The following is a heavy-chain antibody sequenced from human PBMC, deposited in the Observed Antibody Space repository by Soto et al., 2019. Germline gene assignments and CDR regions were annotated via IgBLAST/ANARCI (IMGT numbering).Heavy chain of an antibody. CDR3: AVPGLVWFGESARPFDY. CDR1: GGTFSSYA. D-gene: IGHD3-10*01. V-gene: IGHV1-69*01. CDR2: IIPIFGTA. J-gene: IGHJ4*02. Sequence: QVQLVQSGAEVKKPGSSVKVSCKASGGTFSSYAISWVRQAPGQGLEWMGGIIPIFGTANYAQKFQGRVTITADESTSTAYMELSSLRSEDTAVYYCAVPGLVWFGESARPFDYWGQGTLVTVSS.